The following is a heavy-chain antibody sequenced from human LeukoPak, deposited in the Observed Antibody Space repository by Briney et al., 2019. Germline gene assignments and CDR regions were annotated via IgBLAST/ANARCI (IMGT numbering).Heavy chain of an antibody. V-gene: IGHV1-69*13. CDR2: IIPIFGTA. CDR3: ARSLNYYDSSGPPIDY. CDR1: GGTFSSYA. J-gene: IGHJ4*02. Sequence: SVKVSCTASGGTFSSYAISWVRQAPGQGLEWMGGIIPIFGTANYAQTFQGRVTITADESTSTAYMELSSLRSEDTAVYYCARSLNYYDSSGPPIDYWGQGTLVTVSS. D-gene: IGHD3-22*01.